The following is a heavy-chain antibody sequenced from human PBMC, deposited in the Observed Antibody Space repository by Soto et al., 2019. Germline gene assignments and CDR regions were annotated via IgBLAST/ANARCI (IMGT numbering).Heavy chain of an antibody. CDR3: ARAFFGRLYSTYYSAY. CDR1: GYSISSVYY. D-gene: IGHD2-2*02. CDR2: IYHSGST. J-gene: IGHJ4*02. V-gene: IGHV4-38-2*01. Sequence: SETLSLTCAVSGYSISSVYYWGWIRQPPGKGLEWIGRIYHSGSTYYNPSLKSGVTISVDTPKNKFSLKLRSVTAADTDVYYCARAFFGRLYSTYYSAYCGPGNLVTVSS.